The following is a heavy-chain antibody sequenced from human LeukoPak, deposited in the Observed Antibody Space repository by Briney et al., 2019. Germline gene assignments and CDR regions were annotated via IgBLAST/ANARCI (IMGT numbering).Heavy chain of an antibody. J-gene: IGHJ5*02. CDR2: LNTDGTIT. D-gene: IGHD1-1*01. Sequence: QPGGSLRLSCAASGFTFSTSWMQWVRQAPGKGLVWVSRLNTDGTITGYADPVRGRFTISRDNAKNTLYLQMNSLRAEDTAIYYCAKYIQNVLAVFDPWGQGTLVTVSS. CDR1: GFTFSTSW. V-gene: IGHV3-74*01. CDR3: AKYIQNVLAVFDP.